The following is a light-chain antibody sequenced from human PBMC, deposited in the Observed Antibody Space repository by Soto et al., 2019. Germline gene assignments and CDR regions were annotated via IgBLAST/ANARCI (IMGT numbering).Light chain of an antibody. CDR3: QQYNSYS. J-gene: IGKJ1*01. CDR1: QSIRSR. Sequence: DIQMTQSPSTLSASVGDRVTFTCRASQSIRSRLAWYQQKPGKAPSLLISGASTLESGVPSRFSGSGSGTEFTLTISSLQPDDFATYYCQQYNSYSFGQGTKVDIK. V-gene: IGKV1-5*01. CDR2: GAS.